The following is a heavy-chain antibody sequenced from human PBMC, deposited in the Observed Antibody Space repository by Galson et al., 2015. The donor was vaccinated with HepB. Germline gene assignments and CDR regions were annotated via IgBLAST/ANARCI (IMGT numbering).Heavy chain of an antibody. J-gene: IGHJ6*03. Sequence: SVKVSCKASGYTFTNYALQWVRQAPGQRLEWMGWMNAGNGKAKYSEKFQGRVTFTRDTSATTAYMELSSLRSEDTAVYYCASGLQEGGGLDFWSVPSPYYYYYNMDVGGKGTTVTVSS. CDR3: ASGLQEGGGLDFWSVPSPYYYYYNMDV. D-gene: IGHD3-3*01. CDR2: MNAGNGKA. CDR1: GYTFTNYA. V-gene: IGHV1-3*01.